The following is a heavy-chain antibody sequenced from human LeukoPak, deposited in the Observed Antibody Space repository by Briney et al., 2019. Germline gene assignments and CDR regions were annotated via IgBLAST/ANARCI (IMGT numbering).Heavy chain of an antibody. CDR3: ARELAWGFDSSGYYFNWFDP. CDR2: IYTSGST. D-gene: IGHD3-22*01. V-gene: IGHV4-4*07. CDR1: GGSISSYY. J-gene: IGHJ5*02. Sequence: PSETLSLTCTVSGGSISSYYWSWIRQPAGKGLEWIGRIYTSGSTNYNPSLKSRVTISVDTSKNQFSLKLSSVTAADTAVYYCARELAWGFDSSGYYFNWFDPWGQGTLVTVSS.